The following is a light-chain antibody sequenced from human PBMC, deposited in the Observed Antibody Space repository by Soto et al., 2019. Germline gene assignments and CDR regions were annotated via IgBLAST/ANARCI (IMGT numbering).Light chain of an antibody. V-gene: IGKV3-20*01. J-gene: IGKJ4*01. CDR1: QSVSSNY. CDR2: GAS. CDR3: KRYGTSLPLT. Sequence: EIVLTQSPGTLSLSPGDRATLSCRASQSVSSNYLAWYQQKPGQAPRLLIYGASSRATGIPDRFSGSGSGKDFTLTISRLEPEDFAVYYCKRYGTSLPLTFGGGTKVEIK.